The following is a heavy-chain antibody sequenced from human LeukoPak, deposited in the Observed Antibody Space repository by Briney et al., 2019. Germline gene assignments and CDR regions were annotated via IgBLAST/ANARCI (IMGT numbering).Heavy chain of an antibody. D-gene: IGHD6-13*01. CDR2: INPNSGGT. J-gene: IGHJ4*02. CDR3: ARGMIAAAGTSEVDY. V-gene: IGHV1-2*02. Sequence: ASVKVSCKAPGYTFTGYYMHWVRQAPGQGLEWMGWINPNSGGTNYAQKFQGRVTMTRDTSISTAYMELSRLRSDDTAVYYCARGMIAAAGTSEVDYWGQGTLVTVSS. CDR1: GYTFTGYY.